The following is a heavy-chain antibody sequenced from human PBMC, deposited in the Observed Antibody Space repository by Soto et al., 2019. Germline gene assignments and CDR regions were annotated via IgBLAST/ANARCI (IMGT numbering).Heavy chain of an antibody. J-gene: IGHJ4*02. CDR2: IYPGDSDT. CDR3: ARRAQDCISTSCYLGDY. V-gene: IGHV5-51*01. Sequence: GESLKISCKGSGYSFTSYWIGWVRQMPGKGLEWMGIIYPGDSDTRYSPSFQGQVTISADKSISTAYLQWSSLKASDTAMYYCARRAQDCISTSCYLGDYWGQGTLVTVSS. CDR1: GYSFTSYW. D-gene: IGHD2-2*01.